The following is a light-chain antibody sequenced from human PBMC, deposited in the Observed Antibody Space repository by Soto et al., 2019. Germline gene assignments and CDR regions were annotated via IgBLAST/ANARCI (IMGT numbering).Light chain of an antibody. V-gene: IGLV2-14*01. CDR2: EVS. CDR3: TSFTRSTTYV. J-gene: IGLJ1*01. CDR1: SSDVGGYNY. Sequence: QSVLTQPASVSGSPGQSITISCTGTSSDVGGYNYVCWYQHHPGKAPKLIISEVSNRPSGVSDRFSGSKSGNTASLTISGLQPEDEADYYCTSFTRSTTYVFGTG.